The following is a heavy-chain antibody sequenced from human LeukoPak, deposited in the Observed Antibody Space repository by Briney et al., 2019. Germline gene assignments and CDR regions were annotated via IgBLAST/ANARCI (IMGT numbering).Heavy chain of an antibody. V-gene: IGHV4-39*01. J-gene: IGHJ4*02. CDR1: GGSISSSSYY. CDR2: IYYSGST. Sequence: SETLSLTCTASGGSISSSSYYWGWIRQPPGKGLEWIGSIYYSGSTYYNPSLKSRVTISVDTSKNQFSLKLSSVTAADTAVYYCARHSSGYSSGWYFGTGGGAVDYWGQGTLVTVSS. CDR3: ARHSSGYSSGWYFGTGGGAVDY. D-gene: IGHD6-19*01.